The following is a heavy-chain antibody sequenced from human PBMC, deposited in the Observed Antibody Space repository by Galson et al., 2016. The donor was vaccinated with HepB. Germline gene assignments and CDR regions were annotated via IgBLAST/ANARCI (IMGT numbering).Heavy chain of an antibody. CDR3: AKRGVWDVHYFDY. D-gene: IGHD3-16*01. CDR2: IGGTSGRT. Sequence: SLRLSCAASGFTFSIQAMSWVRRAPGKGLEWVSLIGGTSGRTYYADSVKGRFTISRDNSKNTLYLQMNSLRAEDTSVYYCAKRGVWDVHYFDYWGQGTLVTVSS. CDR1: GFTFSIQA. V-gene: IGHV3-23*01. J-gene: IGHJ4*02.